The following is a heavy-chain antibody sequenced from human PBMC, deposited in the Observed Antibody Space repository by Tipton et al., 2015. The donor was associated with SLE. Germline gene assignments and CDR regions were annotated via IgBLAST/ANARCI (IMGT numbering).Heavy chain of an antibody. CDR3: AIPGY. CDR2: IYYSGST. CDR1: GGSISSYY. J-gene: IGHJ4*02. V-gene: IGHV4-59*08. Sequence: TLSLTCTVSGGSISSYYWSWIRQPPGKGLEWIGYIYYSGSTNYNPSLKSRVTISVDTSKNQFSLKLSSVTAADTAVYYCAIPGYWGQGTLVTVSS.